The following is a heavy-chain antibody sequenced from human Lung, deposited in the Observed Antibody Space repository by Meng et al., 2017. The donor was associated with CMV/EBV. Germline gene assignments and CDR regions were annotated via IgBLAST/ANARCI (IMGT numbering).Heavy chain of an antibody. CDR3: AKGGPGRGFDY. CDR1: GFPCSSYA. J-gene: IGHJ4*02. V-gene: IGHV3-23*01. CDR2: ISGSGDST. D-gene: IGHD1-14*01. Sequence: LSCPAFGFPCSSYAMSWVRQAPGKGLEWVSAISGSGDSTYYADSVKGRVTISRDNSKNTLYLQMNSLRAEDTAVYYCAKGGPGRGFDYWGQGTLVTVSS.